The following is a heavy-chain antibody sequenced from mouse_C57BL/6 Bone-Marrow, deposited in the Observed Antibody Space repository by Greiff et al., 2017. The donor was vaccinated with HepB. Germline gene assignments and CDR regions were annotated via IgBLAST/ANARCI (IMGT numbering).Heavy chain of an antibody. CDR2: ISSGSSYT. CDR3: ARHDAY. Sequence: EVQGVESGGDLVKPGGSLKLSCAASGFTFSSYGMSWVRQTPDKRLEWVANISSGSSYTYYPDSVKGRFTISRDNAKNTLYLQMSSLKSEDTAMYYCARHDAYWDQGTLVTVSA. V-gene: IGHV5-6*01. CDR1: GFTFSSYG. J-gene: IGHJ3*01.